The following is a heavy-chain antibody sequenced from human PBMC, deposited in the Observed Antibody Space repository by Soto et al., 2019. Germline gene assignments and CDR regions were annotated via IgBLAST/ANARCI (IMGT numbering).Heavy chain of an antibody. V-gene: IGHV4-4*07. Sequence: QVQLQESGPGLVKPSETLSLTCTVSGGSISSYYWSWIRQPAGKGLEWIGRIYTSGSTNYNPSLKSRVTMSVDTSKNQLALKLSSVTAADTAVYYCARDGGYCSSTSCYTPHYYYYYGMDVWGQGTTVTVSS. CDR2: IYTSGST. CDR1: GGSISSYY. CDR3: ARDGGYCSSTSCYTPHYYYYYGMDV. J-gene: IGHJ6*02. D-gene: IGHD2-2*02.